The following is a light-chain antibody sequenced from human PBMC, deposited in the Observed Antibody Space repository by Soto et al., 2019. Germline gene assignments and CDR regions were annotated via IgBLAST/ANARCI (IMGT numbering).Light chain of an antibody. Sequence: VLTQPPSVSGAPGQRVTISCTGSSSNIGAGYDVHWYQQRPGTAPKLLIFGNINRPSGVPDRFSGSKSGTSASLAITGLQAEDEGDYYCQSYDRTLSARYVFETGTKVTV. J-gene: IGLJ1*01. V-gene: IGLV1-40*01. CDR3: QSYDRTLSARYV. CDR1: SSNIGAGYD. CDR2: GNI.